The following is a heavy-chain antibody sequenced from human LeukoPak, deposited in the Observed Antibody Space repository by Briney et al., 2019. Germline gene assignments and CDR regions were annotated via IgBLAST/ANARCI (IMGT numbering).Heavy chain of an antibody. V-gene: IGHV3-23*01. Sequence: GGSLRLSCAVSGFTFSSYAMSWVRQAPGKGLEWVSAISGSGGSTYYADSVKGRFTISRDNSKNTLYLQMNSLRAEDTAVYYCAKFRESYMVVPNSGMDVWGKGTTVTVSS. CDR3: AKFRESYMVVPNSGMDV. J-gene: IGHJ6*03. CDR2: ISGSGGST. D-gene: IGHD2-21*01. CDR1: GFTFSSYA.